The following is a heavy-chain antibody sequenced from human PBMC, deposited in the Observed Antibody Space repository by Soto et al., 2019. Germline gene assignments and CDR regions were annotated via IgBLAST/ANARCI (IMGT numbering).Heavy chain of an antibody. Sequence: QVQLVESGGGVVQPGGSPTLSCVASGSTIRTYAMHWVRQAPGKGLEWVALISYDGSSRYYTESVNGRFTISRDNSKNTVFLRMSSLRAEDTAVYYCARDWDRGGGTYHWYFDLWGRGTLVTVSS. V-gene: IGHV3-30-3*01. CDR3: ARDWDRGGGTYHWYFDL. J-gene: IGHJ2*01. D-gene: IGHD1-26*01. CDR2: ISYDGSSR. CDR1: GSTIRTYA.